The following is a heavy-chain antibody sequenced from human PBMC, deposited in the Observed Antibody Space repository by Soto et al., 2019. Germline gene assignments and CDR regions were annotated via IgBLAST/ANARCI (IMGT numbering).Heavy chain of an antibody. CDR2: ISDGGDST. Sequence: GGSLRLSCAASGFTFSSYALTWVRQAPGKGLEWVSGISDGGDSTHYADSVKGRFTVSRDNSKNTLYLQINSLRAEDTAVYYCAKHSTTYDSWSGAVKGAFDVWGQGTMVTVSS. D-gene: IGHD3-3*01. CDR3: AKHSTTYDSWSGAVKGAFDV. V-gene: IGHV3-23*01. CDR1: GFTFSSYA. J-gene: IGHJ3*01.